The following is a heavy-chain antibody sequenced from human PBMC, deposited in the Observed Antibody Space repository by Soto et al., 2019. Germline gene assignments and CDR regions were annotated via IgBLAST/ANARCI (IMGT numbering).Heavy chain of an antibody. J-gene: IGHJ4*02. CDR3: ARVTGYSSSWYESYYFDY. CDR1: GFTVSSNY. V-gene: IGHV3-53*01. CDR2: IYSGGST. D-gene: IGHD6-13*01. Sequence: GGALRLSCAASGFTVSSNYMIWVRQAPGKGLEWASVIYSGGSTYYADSVKGRFTISRDNSKNTLYLQMNSLRAEDTAVYYCARVTGYSSSWYESYYFDYWGQGTLVTVSS.